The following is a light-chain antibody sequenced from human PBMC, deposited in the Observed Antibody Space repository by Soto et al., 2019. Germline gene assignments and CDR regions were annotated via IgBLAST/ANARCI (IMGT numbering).Light chain of an antibody. CDR1: QSVSSY. CDR2: DAS. V-gene: IGKV3-11*01. Sequence: EIVLTQSPATLSLSPGERATLSCRASQSVSSYLAWYQQKPGQAPRLLIYDASNRATGIPARFSGSGSGTDFTPTISSLEREDFAVYYCQQRSNWRPYAFGQGTKLQIK. CDR3: QQRSNWRPYA. J-gene: IGKJ2*01.